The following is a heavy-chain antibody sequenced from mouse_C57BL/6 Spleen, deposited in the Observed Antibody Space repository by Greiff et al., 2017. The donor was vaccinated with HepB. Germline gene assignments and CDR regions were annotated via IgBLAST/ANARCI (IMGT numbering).Heavy chain of an antibody. CDR3: ATRYDYDGGAWFAY. D-gene: IGHD2-4*01. J-gene: IGHJ3*01. CDR1: GYTFTSYW. Sequence: VQLQQPGAELVRPGSSVKLSCKASGYTFTSYWMHWVKQRPIQGLEWIGNIDPSDSETHYNQKFKDKATLTVDKSSSTAYMQLSSLTSEDSAVYYCATRYDYDGGAWFAYWGQGTLVTVSA. V-gene: IGHV1-52*01. CDR2: IDPSDSET.